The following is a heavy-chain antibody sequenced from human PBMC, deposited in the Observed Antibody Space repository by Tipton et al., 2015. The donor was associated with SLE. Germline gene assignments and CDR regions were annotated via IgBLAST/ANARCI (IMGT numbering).Heavy chain of an antibody. CDR3: ARAPYGTNPYLDY. D-gene: IGHD4/OR15-4a*01. Sequence: QVQLVQSGPEVKKPGSSVKVSCKASGGTFHDYALNWVRQAPGRGLGWMGGVVPFLGVAKYSQKFQGRLTITADKSTSTVYVDLSSLGSEDTAAYNCARAPYGTNPYLDYWGQRTLVTVSS. J-gene: IGHJ4*02. CDR1: GGTFHDYA. CDR2: VVPFLGVA. V-gene: IGHV1-69*09.